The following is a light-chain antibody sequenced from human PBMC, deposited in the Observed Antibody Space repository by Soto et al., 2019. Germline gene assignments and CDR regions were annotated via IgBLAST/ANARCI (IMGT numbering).Light chain of an antibody. CDR1: QIISTW. CDR2: KAS. J-gene: IGKJ4*01. CDR3: QQYNSWPLS. Sequence: DIQMTQSPSTLSASVGDRDTITCRASQIISTWLAWYQQKPGKAPKLLIYKASSLESGVPSRFSGSGSGTEFTLTISSLQPDDLATYYCQQYNSWPLSFGGGTKVEIK. V-gene: IGKV1-5*03.